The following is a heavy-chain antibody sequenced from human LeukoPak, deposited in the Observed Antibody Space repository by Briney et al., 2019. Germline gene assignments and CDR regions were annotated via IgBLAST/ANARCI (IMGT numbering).Heavy chain of an antibody. J-gene: IGHJ6*02. CDR1: GFTFSSYS. V-gene: IGHV3-21*04. D-gene: IGHD3-3*01. CDR2: ISSSSSYI. CDR3: AKDLDFWSGYYYYGMDV. Sequence: GGSLRLSCAASGFTFSSYSMNWVRQAPGKGLEWVSSISSSSSYIYYADSVKGRFTISRDNAKNSLYLQMNSLRAEDTAVYYCAKDLDFWSGYYYYGMDVWGQGTTVTVSS.